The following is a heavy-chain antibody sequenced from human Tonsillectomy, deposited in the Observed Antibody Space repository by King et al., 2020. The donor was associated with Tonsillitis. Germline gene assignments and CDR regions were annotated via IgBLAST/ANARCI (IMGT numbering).Heavy chain of an antibody. V-gene: IGHV4-39*01. D-gene: IGHD2/OR15-2a*01. J-gene: IGHJ5*02. CDR2: ILYSWRN. CDR3: ARHRLLNWFDR. Sequence: LQLQESGPGLVKPSETLSLTCTGSGGAISSTSFYWGWIRQPPGKGLEWIGSILYSWRNYYDPSLKSRVTISVDTSKNQFSLKLSSVTAADTAVYYCARHRLLNWFDRWGKGTLVTVSS. CDR1: GGAISSTSFY.